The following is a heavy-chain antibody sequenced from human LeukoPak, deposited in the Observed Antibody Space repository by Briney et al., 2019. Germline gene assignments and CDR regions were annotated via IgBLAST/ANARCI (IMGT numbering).Heavy chain of an antibody. V-gene: IGHV1-46*01. CDR1: GYTLTSYY. Sequence: ASVKVSCKASGYTLTSYYMHWVRQAPGQXXXXXGIINPSGGSATYAQKFQDRVTMTRDTSTSTLYMELSSLRSEDTAVYYCARRGYSYGSSYGFDYWGQGTLVTVSS. D-gene: IGHD5-18*01. CDR2: INPSGGSA. CDR3: ARRGYSYGSSYGFDY. J-gene: IGHJ4*02.